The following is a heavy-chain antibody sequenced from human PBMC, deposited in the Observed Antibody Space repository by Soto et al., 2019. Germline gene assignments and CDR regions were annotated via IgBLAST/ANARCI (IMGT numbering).Heavy chain of an antibody. CDR2: IIPIFGTA. V-gene: IGHV1-69*06. J-gene: IGHJ6*02. Sequence: SVKVSCEASGGTFSSYAISWVRQAPGQGLEWMGGIIPIFGTANYAQKFQGRVTITADKSTSTAYMELSSLRSEDTAVYYCARVLSHYYYGMDVWGQGTTVTVSS. CDR1: GGTFSSYA. CDR3: ARVLSHYYYGMDV.